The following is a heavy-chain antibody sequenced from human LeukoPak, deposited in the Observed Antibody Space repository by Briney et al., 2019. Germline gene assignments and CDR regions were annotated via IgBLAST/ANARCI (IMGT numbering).Heavy chain of an antibody. CDR3: ARGVGYCTNGVCSNWFDP. CDR1: GGSFSGYY. Sequence: SETLSLTCAVYGGSFSGYYWSWIRQPPGKGLEWIGEINYSGSTNYNPSLKSRVTISVDTSKNQFSLKLSSVTAADTAVYYCARGVGYCTNGVCSNWFDPWGQGTLVTVSS. J-gene: IGHJ5*02. V-gene: IGHV4-34*01. CDR2: INYSGST. D-gene: IGHD2-8*01.